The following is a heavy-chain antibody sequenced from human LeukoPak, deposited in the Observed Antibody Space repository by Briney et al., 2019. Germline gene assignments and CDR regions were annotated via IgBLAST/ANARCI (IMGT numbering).Heavy chain of an antibody. Sequence: GGSLRLSCAGSEFTFDRYAIHWVRQAPGKGLEWLSIISYDGSKKYDADSVKGRFSISRDNSKNTLYLQLNSLRSDDTAVYSCARASGTDRNSDFYYMDVWGKGTTVTVSS. D-gene: IGHD1-1*01. CDR1: EFTFDRYA. CDR2: ISYDGSKK. CDR3: ARASGTDRNSDFYYMDV. J-gene: IGHJ6*03. V-gene: IGHV3-30*04.